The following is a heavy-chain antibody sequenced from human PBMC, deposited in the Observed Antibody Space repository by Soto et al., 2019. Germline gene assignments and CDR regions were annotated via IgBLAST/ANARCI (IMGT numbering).Heavy chain of an antibody. D-gene: IGHD5-12*01. J-gene: IGHJ6*02. CDR2: IIPIFGTA. Sequence: ASVKVSCKASGGTFSSYAISWVRQAPGQGLEWMGGIIPIFGTANYAQKFQGRVTITADESTSTAYMELSSLRSEDTAVYYCASLSGYAGYYGMDVWGQGTTVTVSS. CDR1: GGTFSSYA. V-gene: IGHV1-69*13. CDR3: ASLSGYAGYYGMDV.